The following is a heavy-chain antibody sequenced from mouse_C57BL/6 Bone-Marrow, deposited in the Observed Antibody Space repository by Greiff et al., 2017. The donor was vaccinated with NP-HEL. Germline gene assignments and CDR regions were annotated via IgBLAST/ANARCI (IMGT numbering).Heavy chain of an antibody. CDR1: GFTFSSYA. D-gene: IGHD1-1*01. CDR3: TRGGASYYGSYFYAMDY. Sequence: EVQLVESGEGLVKPGGSLKLSCAASGFTFSSYAMSWVRQTPEKRLEWVAYISSGGDYIYYADTVTGRFPISRDNSRTPLYLQMSSLKSEDTAMYYCTRGGASYYGSYFYAMDYWGQGTSVTVSS. CDR2: ISSGGDYI. J-gene: IGHJ4*01. V-gene: IGHV5-9-1*02.